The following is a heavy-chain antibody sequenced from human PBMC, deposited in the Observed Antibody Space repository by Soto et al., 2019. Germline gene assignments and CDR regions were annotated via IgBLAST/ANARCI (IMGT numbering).Heavy chain of an antibody. J-gene: IGHJ4*02. Sequence: APVKLTCKSSGGTLSSYAISWVRQAPGKGREWMGGIIPIFGTATYAQKSPARVTIPADEPTSTAYMELSSLRSEDTPVYYCASKPRRDGYNRFASWGQGTLVPASS. CDR1: GGTLSSYA. V-gene: IGHV1-69*13. CDR3: ASKPRRDGYNRFAS. CDR2: IIPIFGTA. D-gene: IGHD5-12*01.